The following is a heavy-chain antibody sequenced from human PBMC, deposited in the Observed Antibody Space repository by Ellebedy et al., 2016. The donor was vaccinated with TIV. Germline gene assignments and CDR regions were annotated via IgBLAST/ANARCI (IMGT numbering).Heavy chain of an antibody. Sequence: SETLSLTCTVSGGSISNYYWSWIRQPPGKGLEWIGYIFYSGSPHYNPSLKSRVTISVDTSKNQFSLKLSSVTAADTAMYFCARTIAVAGTFSFDYWGQGTLVTVSS. V-gene: IGHV4-59*01. J-gene: IGHJ4*02. D-gene: IGHD6-19*01. CDR1: GGSISNYY. CDR3: ARTIAVAGTFSFDY. CDR2: IFYSGSP.